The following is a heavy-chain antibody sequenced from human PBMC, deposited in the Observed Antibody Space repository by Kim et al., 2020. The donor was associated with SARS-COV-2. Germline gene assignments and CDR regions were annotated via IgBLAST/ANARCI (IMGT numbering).Heavy chain of an antibody. CDR3: ARVPYSSSSGAFDI. J-gene: IGHJ3*02. V-gene: IGHV1-46*01. D-gene: IGHD6-6*01. Sequence: AQKFQGRVTMTRDTSTSTVYMELSSLRSEDTAVYYCARVPYSSSSGAFDIWGQGTMVTVSS.